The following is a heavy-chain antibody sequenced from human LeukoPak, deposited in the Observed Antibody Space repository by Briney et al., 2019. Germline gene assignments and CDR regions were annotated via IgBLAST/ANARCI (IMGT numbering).Heavy chain of an antibody. Sequence: PGGSLRLSCAASGFTFSSYAMHWVRQAPGKGLEWVAVISYDGSNKYYADSVKGRFTISRDNSKNTLYLQMNSLRAEDTAVYYCARDRTYYDFAGDYWGQGTLVTVSS. J-gene: IGHJ4*02. CDR2: ISYDGSNK. CDR1: GFTFSSYA. V-gene: IGHV3-30-3*01. D-gene: IGHD3-3*01. CDR3: ARDRTYYDFAGDY.